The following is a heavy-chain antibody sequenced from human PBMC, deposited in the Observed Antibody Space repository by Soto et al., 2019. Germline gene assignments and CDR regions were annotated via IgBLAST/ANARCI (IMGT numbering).Heavy chain of an antibody. J-gene: IGHJ6*02. Sequence: ASVKVSCKASGYTFTGYYMHWVRQAPGQGLEWMGWIYPNSGGTNYAQKFQGWVTMTRDTSISTAYMELSRLRSDDTAVYYCAREWTRSDYWDYYYGMDVWGQGTTVTVSS. CDR1: GYTFTGYY. CDR2: IYPNSGGT. V-gene: IGHV1-2*04. D-gene: IGHD4-17*01. CDR3: AREWTRSDYWDYYYGMDV.